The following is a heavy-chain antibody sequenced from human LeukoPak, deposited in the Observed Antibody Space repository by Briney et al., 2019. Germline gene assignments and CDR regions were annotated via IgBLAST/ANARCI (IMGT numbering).Heavy chain of an antibody. V-gene: IGHV3-48*04. CDR3: VKDEVFSSGWYFDS. CDR2: ISSSSSTI. CDR1: GFTFSSYS. J-gene: IGHJ4*02. Sequence: PGGSLRLSCAASGFTFSSYSMNWVRQAPGKGLEWVSYISSSSSTIYYADSVKGRFTISRDNAKNSLYLQMNSLRAEDTAVYYCVKDEVFSSGWYFDSWGQGTLVTVSS. D-gene: IGHD6-19*01.